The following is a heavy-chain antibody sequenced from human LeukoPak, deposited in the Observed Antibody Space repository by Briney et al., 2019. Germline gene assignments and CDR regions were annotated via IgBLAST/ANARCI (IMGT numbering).Heavy chain of an antibody. CDR3: ALRYNWNDVLLDY. V-gene: IGHV1-69*02. D-gene: IGHD1-20*01. Sequence: SVKVSCKASGGTFSSYTISWVRQAPGQGLEWMGRIIPILGIANYAQKFQGRVTITADKSTSTAYMELSSLRSEDTAAYYCALRYNWNDVLLDYWGQGTLVTVSS. CDR1: GGTFSSYT. CDR2: IIPILGIA. J-gene: IGHJ4*02.